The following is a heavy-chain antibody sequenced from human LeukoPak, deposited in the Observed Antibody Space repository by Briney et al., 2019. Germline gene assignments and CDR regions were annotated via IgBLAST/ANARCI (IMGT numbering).Heavy chain of an antibody. D-gene: IGHD4-17*01. Sequence: SETLSLTCTVSGGSITNYYWSWIRQPPGKGLEWIGYIYDSGRTSYNPSLKSRVTMSVDTSRNQFSLKLNSVAAADTAVYYCARDRDTVTTRVFYGMDVWGQGTTVTVSS. CDR3: ARDRDTVTTRVFYGMDV. CDR1: GGSITNYY. J-gene: IGHJ6*02. V-gene: IGHV4-59*01. CDR2: IYDSGRT.